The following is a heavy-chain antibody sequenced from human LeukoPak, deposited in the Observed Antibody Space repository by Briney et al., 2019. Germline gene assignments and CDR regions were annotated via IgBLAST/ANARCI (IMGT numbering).Heavy chain of an antibody. Sequence: PGGSLRLSCAASGFTFDSYWMSWVRQAPGKGLEWAASIKDDGSDKYYVDSVKGRFSISRDNAKNSLFLQMSSLRVEDTAVYYCARDPYFFDNFSSYDWGQGTLVTVSS. V-gene: IGHV3-7*01. D-gene: IGHD3-22*01. CDR3: ARDPYFFDNFSSYD. CDR1: GFTFDSYW. J-gene: IGHJ4*02. CDR2: IKDDGSDK.